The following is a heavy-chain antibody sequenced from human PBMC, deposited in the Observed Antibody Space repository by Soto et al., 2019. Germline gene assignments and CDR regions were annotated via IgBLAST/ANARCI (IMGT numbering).Heavy chain of an antibody. CDR2: ISYDGSNK. CDR3: ARDAGGSYLDAFDI. J-gene: IGHJ3*02. Sequence: QVQLVESGGGVVQPGRSLRLSCAASGFTFSSYAMHWVRQAPGKGLEWVAVISYDGSNKYYADSVKGRFTISRDNSKNTLYLQMNSLRAEDTAVYYCARDAGGSYLDAFDIWGQGTMVTVSS. V-gene: IGHV3-30-3*01. CDR1: GFTFSSYA. D-gene: IGHD1-26*01.